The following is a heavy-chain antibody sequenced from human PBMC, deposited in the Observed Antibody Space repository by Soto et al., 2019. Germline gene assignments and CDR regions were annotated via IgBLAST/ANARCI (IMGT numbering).Heavy chain of an antibody. J-gene: IGHJ4*02. D-gene: IGHD4-17*01. CDR1: DGSIRSGGYS. CDR2: IYHSGST. Sequence: SQTLSLTYAVADGSIRSGGYSRSWIRQPPGKGLEWIGYIYHSGSTYYNPSLKSRVTISVDRSKNQFSLKLSSVTAADTAVYYCARATPGTTVTTPPYFDYWGQGTLVTVSS. CDR3: ARATPGTTVTTPPYFDY. V-gene: IGHV4-30-2*01.